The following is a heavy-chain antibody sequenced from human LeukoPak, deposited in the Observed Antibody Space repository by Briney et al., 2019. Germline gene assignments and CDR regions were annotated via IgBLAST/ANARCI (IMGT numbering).Heavy chain of an antibody. CDR3: ARGYGDYVHYFDY. V-gene: IGHV3-30-3*01. CDR2: ISYDGSNK. CDR1: GFTFSSYA. J-gene: IGHJ4*02. D-gene: IGHD4-17*01. Sequence: GRSLRLSCAASGFTFSSYAMHWVRQAPGKGLEWVAVISYDGSNKYYADSVKGRFTISRDNSKNTLYLQMNSLRAEDTVVYYCARGYGDYVHYFDYWGQGTLVTVSS.